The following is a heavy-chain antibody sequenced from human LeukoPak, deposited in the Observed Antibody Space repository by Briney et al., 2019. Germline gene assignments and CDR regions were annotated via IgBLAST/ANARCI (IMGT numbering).Heavy chain of an antibody. CDR2: INSDGSST. D-gene: IGHD5-18*01. CDR3: ARDRGYGYLFDY. Sequence: GGSLRLSCAASGFTFSSYWMHWVRQAPGKGLVCVSRINSDGSSTSYADSVKGRFTISRDNAKNTLYLQMNSLRAEDTAVYYCARDRGYGYLFDYWGQGTLVTVSS. CDR1: GFTFSSYW. J-gene: IGHJ4*02. V-gene: IGHV3-74*01.